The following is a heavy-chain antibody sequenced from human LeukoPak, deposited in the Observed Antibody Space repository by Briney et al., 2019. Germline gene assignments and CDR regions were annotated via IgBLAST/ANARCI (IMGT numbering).Heavy chain of an antibody. CDR2: IYHSGST. Sequence: PSETLSLTCAVSGYSISSGYYWGWIRQPPGKGLEWIGSIYHSGSTYYNPSLKSRVTISVDTSKNQFSLKLSSVTAADTGVYYCARHCSSTSCYNLVRFDPWGQGTLVTVSS. CDR3: ARHCSSTSCYNLVRFDP. V-gene: IGHV4-38-2*01. D-gene: IGHD2-2*02. J-gene: IGHJ5*02. CDR1: GYSISSGYY.